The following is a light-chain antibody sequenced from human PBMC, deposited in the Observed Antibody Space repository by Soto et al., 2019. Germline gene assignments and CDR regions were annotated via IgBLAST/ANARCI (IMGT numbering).Light chain of an antibody. CDR2: GTS. J-gene: IGKJ1*01. Sequence: EIVLTQSPGPLSLSPGERATLSCRASQSVSSSYLAWYQQKPGQAPRLLIYGTSIRATGIPGRFSGSGSGTDFTLAISRLEPEDFAVYYCQQYDSSPWTFGQGTKVEIK. V-gene: IGKV3-20*01. CDR1: QSVSSSY. CDR3: QQYDSSPWT.